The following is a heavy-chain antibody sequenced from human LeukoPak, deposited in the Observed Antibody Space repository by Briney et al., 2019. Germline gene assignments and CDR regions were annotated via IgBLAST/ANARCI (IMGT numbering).Heavy chain of an antibody. J-gene: IGHJ4*02. CDR2: IKEDGSEK. V-gene: IGHV3-7*01. Sequence: PGGSLRLSCAASGFTFSKYWMTWVRQAPGKGLEWVANIKEDGSEKYYVDSVKGRFTISKDNAHNSLYLQMNSLRVEDTAVYYCARDETRRFDYWGQGTLVTVSS. CDR3: ARDETRRFDY. CDR1: GFTFSKYW.